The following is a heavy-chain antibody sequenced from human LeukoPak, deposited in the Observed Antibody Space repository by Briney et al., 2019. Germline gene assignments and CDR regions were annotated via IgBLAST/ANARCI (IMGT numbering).Heavy chain of an antibody. CDR1: GGSISSSYYY. D-gene: IGHD4-23*01. CDR3: ARGGGKTPPIDY. J-gene: IGHJ4*02. CDR2: IYYSGST. V-gene: IGHV4-61*05. Sequence: SETLSLTCTVSGGSISSSYYYWGWIRQPPGNGLEWIGYIYYSGSTTYNPSLESRVTISVDTSKNQFSLKLSSVTAADTAVYYCARGGGKTPPIDYWGQGTLVTVSS.